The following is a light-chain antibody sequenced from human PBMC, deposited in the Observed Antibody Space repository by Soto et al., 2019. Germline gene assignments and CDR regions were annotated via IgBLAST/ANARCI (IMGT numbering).Light chain of an antibody. V-gene: IGKV2-28*01. Sequence: DIVMTQSPLSLVVTPGEPASISCRSSQSLLQSDGDYSLDWYLQKPGQSPQLLIYLGSNRASGVPDRFSGGGSGIDFTLTISRVEAEDVGVYYCMQALQTPRTCGQGTKVEIK. J-gene: IGKJ1*01. CDR3: MQALQTPRT. CDR2: LGS. CDR1: QSLLQSDGDYS.